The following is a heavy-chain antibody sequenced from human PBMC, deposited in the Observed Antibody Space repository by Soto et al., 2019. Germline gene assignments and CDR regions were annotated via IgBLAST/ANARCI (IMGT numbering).Heavy chain of an antibody. CDR3: ERADRTLVTSYGLDV. D-gene: IGHD2-21*02. CDR1: GGSFSGFY. CDR2: INHSGTT. J-gene: IGHJ6*02. V-gene: IGHV4-34*01. Sequence: SETLSLTCAVSGGSFSGFYWTWIRQPPGGGLEWIGEINHSGTTNFNPSLRSRLTISLDSSKKHFSLKLTSMTAADAAVYYCERADRTLVTSYGLDVWGQGTTVTVYS.